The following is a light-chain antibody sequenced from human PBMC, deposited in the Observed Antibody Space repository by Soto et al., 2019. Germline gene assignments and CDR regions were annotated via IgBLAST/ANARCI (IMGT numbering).Light chain of an antibody. Sequence: QSVLTQPPSASGTPGQGVTISCSGSSSNIGRNTVNWYHHLPGTAPKLLIYSNNQRPSGVPDRFSGSKSGASASLAISGLQSEDESDYYCAAWDDSLNAVLFGGGTKLTVL. CDR2: SNN. CDR1: SSNIGRNT. CDR3: AAWDDSLNAVL. V-gene: IGLV1-44*01. J-gene: IGLJ2*01.